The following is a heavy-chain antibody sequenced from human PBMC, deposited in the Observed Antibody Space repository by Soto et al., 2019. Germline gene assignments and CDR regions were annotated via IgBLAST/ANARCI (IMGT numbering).Heavy chain of an antibody. V-gene: IGHV4-39*07. D-gene: IGHD1-1*01. CDR1: GGSISSSSYY. CDR2: INYSGKT. Sequence: SETLSLTCSVSGGSISSSSYYWAWIRQAPGKGLEWIGSINYSGKTYYNPSLKSRVTISVDTSKNQFSLKLSSVTAADTAVYYCARRYGRAFDYWGQGTLVTVSS. J-gene: IGHJ4*02. CDR3: ARRYGRAFDY.